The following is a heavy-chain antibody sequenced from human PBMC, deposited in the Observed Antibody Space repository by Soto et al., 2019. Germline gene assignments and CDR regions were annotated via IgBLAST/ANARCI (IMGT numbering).Heavy chain of an antibody. CDR1: GGTFSSYA. Sequence: QVQLVQSGAEVKKPGSSVKVSCKASGGTFSSYAISWVRQAPGQGLEWMGGIIPIFGTANYAQKFQGRVTMTADESTSTAYMELSSLRSEDTAVYYCATYYDYVWGSYRPDSRFDYWGQGTLVTVSS. CDR2: IIPIFGTA. CDR3: ATYYDYVWGSYRPDSRFDY. V-gene: IGHV1-69*01. D-gene: IGHD3-16*02. J-gene: IGHJ4*02.